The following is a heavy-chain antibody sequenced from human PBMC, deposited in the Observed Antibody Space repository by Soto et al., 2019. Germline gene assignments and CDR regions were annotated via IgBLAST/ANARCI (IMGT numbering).Heavy chain of an antibody. CDR3: ARAYVGGYYYDSSGYYDY. D-gene: IGHD3-22*01. V-gene: IGHV1-2*04. CDR2: INPNSGGT. Sequence: ASVKVSCKASGYTFTGYYMHWVRQAPGQGLEWMGWINPNSGGTNYAQKFQGWVTMTRDTSISTAYMELSRLRSDDTAVYYCARAYVGGYYYDSSGYYDYWGQGPLVPVAS. J-gene: IGHJ4*02. CDR1: GYTFTGYY.